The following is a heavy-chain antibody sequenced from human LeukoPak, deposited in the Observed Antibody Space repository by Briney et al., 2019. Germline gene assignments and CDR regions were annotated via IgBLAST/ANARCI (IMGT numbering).Heavy chain of an antibody. CDR2: AWNEGRTT. CDR3: ATDGSERDIDN. V-gene: IGHV3-33*01. J-gene: IGHJ4*02. CDR1: GFTFWKYG. Sequence: GGSLRLSCATSGFTFWKYGMHWVRQAPGKGLEWVAIAWNEGRTTHHADSVKGRFSISRDNSKNTLYLQMNSLRAEDTAVYYCATDGSERDIDNWGRGTLVTVSA. D-gene: IGHD1-26*01.